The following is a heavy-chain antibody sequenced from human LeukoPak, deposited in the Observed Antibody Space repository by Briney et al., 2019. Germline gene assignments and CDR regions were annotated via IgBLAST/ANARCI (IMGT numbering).Heavy chain of an antibody. CDR2: ITGYNGNT. J-gene: IGHJ4*02. V-gene: IGHV1-18*01. CDR3: ARRPNTAAAFDF. D-gene: IGHD5-18*01. CDR1: GYTFTNYG. Sequence: ASVKVSCKASGYTFTNYGIGWVRQAPGQGLEWMGWITGYNGNTKYAQQVQDRVTMTTDTSTSTAYMEMRSLRSDDTAVYFCARRPNTAAAFDFWGQGTLVIVSS.